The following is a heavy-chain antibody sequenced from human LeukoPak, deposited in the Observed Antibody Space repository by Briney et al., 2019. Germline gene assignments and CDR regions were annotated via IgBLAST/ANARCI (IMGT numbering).Heavy chain of an antibody. V-gene: IGHV1-46*01. J-gene: IGHJ4*02. CDR3: ASAGIAAAGTSPYYFDY. D-gene: IGHD6-13*01. Sequence: ASVKVSCKASGYTFTTYYVHWVRQAPGQGLEWMGIINPSGGSTTYAQKFRGRLTMTRDMSTSTVYMELSSLRSEDTAVYYCASAGIAAAGTSPYYFDYWGQGTLVTVSS. CDR1: GYTFTTYY. CDR2: INPSGGST.